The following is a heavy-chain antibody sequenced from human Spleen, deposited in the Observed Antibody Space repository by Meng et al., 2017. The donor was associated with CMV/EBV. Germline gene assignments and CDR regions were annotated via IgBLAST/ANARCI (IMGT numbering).Heavy chain of an antibody. CDR2: ISGSGDST. D-gene: IGHD2-2*01. CDR3: AKGRNSSSPSSYGMDV. J-gene: IGHJ6*02. Sequence: GGSLRLSCAASGFTFSNYAMSWVRQAPGKGLEWVSVISGSGDSTYYADSVKGRFTISRDNAKNTLYLQMNSLRAEDTAVYYCAKGRNSSSPSSYGMDVWGQGTTVTVSS. CDR1: GFTFSNYA. V-gene: IGHV3-23*01.